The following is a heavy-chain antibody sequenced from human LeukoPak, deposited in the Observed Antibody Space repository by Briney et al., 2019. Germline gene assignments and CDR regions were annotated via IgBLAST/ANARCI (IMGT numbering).Heavy chain of an antibody. CDR2: ITPLFGTA. CDR3: ARDHDHSFDP. CDR1: GGTFNNLA. J-gene: IGHJ5*02. V-gene: IGHV1-69*13. Sequence: SVKVSCKASGGTFNNLAFTWVRQAPGQGLEWMGRITPLFGTADDPQKFQGRVSFSADESTTTSYMELNSLTSENTAVYYCARDHDHSFDPWGQGTLVTVSS.